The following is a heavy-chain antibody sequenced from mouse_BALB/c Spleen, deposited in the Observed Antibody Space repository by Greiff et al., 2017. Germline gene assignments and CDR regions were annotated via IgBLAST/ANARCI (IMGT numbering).Heavy chain of an antibody. CDR1: GYTFTSYT. CDR2: INPSSGYT. CDR3: ARGGYDYDEDFDY. Sequence: QVQLKQSGAELARPGASVKMSCKASGYTFTSYTMHWVKQRPGQGLEWIGFINPSSGYTNYNQKFKDKATLTADKSSSTAYMQLSSLTSEDSAVHYCARGGYDYDEDFDYWGQGTTLTVSS. D-gene: IGHD2-4*01. J-gene: IGHJ2*01. V-gene: IGHV1-4*01.